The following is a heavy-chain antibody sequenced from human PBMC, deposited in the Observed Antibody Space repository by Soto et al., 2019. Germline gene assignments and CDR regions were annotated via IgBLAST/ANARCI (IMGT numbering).Heavy chain of an antibody. CDR3: ARVEAPLIHSDHYYYGMDV. CDR2: IWYDGTNA. D-gene: IGHD5-18*01. Sequence: QVHLVESGGCVVRPGWSLRLACEASGFTFSTYGMHWVRQAPGKGLQWVAVIWYDGTNAYYADSVKGRFTISRDNSKDTLYLEMNNLRTEDTAVYYCARVEAPLIHSDHYYYGMDVWGQGTTVTV. J-gene: IGHJ6*02. CDR1: GFTFSTYG. V-gene: IGHV3-33*01.